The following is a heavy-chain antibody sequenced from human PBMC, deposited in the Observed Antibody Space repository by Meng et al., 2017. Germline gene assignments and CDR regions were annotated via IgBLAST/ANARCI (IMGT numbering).Heavy chain of an antibody. CDR1: GYTFTSYY. D-gene: IGHD2-21*01. J-gene: IGHJ4*02. V-gene: IGHV1-46*01. CDR2: INPSGGST. Sequence: QGQVVHSGAGVKKPGASGKVPCKASGYTFTSYYMHWVRQAPGQGLEWMGIINPSGGSTSYAQKFQGRVTMTRDTSTSTVYMELSSLRSEDTAVYYCASSSGWGDPVYDYWGQGTLVTVSS. CDR3: ASSSGWGDPVYDY.